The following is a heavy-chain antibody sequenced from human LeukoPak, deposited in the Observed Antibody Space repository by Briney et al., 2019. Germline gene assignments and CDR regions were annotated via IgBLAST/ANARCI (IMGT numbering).Heavy chain of an antibody. V-gene: IGHV1-69*04. CDR1: RRTFSRYA. CDR2: IIPILGIA. D-gene: IGHD3-10*01. Sequence: SVKVSCKASRRTFSRYAISSVGQAPGQGLEGMGRIIPILGIANYAQKLQGRVTITPDKSTTTDSVELSKLTAEETAVCYFPRAGINNGSGSNDYWGQGTLVTVSS. J-gene: IGHJ4*02. CDR3: PRAGINNGSGSNDY.